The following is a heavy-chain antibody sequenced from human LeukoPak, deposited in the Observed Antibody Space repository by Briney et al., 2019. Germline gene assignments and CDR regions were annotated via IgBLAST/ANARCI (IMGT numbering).Heavy chain of an antibody. Sequence: PSETLSLTCAVYGGSFSRYYWSWIRQSPGKGLEWIAEIDHRRDTNYNPSVKSRVTISVDTSKNQFSLKVRSLSAADTAVYYCARGATISETGYFDFWGQGTLVTVSS. CDR2: IDHRRDT. CDR1: GGSFSRYY. D-gene: IGHD1-1*01. J-gene: IGHJ4*03. CDR3: ARGATISETGYFDF. V-gene: IGHV4-34*01.